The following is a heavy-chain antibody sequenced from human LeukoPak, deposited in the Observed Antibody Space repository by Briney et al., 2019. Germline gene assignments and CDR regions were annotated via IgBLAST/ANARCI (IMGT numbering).Heavy chain of an antibody. CDR2: INPNSGGT. Sequence: ASVKVSCKASGYTFTGYYMHWVRQAPGQGLEWMGWINPNSGGTNYAQKFQGWVTMTRDTSISTAYMELSGLRSDDTAVYYCARGAPSYCSSTSCLAYYFDYWGQGTLVTVSS. D-gene: IGHD2-2*01. J-gene: IGHJ4*02. CDR1: GYTFTGYY. V-gene: IGHV1-2*04. CDR3: ARGAPSYCSSTSCLAYYFDY.